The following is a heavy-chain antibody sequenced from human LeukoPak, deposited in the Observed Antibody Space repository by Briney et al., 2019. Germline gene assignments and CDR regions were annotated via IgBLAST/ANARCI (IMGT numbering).Heavy chain of an antibody. V-gene: IGHV4-34*01. J-gene: IGHJ4*02. D-gene: IGHD2-15*01. CDR2: INHSGST. CDR1: GFTFSNYW. Sequence: GSLRLSCAASGFTFSNYWMSWVRQAPGKGLEWIGEINHSGSTNYNPSLESRVTISVDTSKNQFSLKLSSVTAADTAVYYCARHRGSKYYFDYWGQGTLVTVSS. CDR3: ARHRGSKYYFDY.